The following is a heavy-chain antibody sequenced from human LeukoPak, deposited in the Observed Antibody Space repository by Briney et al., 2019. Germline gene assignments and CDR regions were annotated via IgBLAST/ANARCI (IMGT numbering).Heavy chain of an antibody. CDR3: ARGEWELPPGPRYNWFDP. CDR2: IIPIFGTA. Sequence: GASVKVSGKASGYTFTGYYMHWVRQAPGQGLEWMGGIIPIFGTANYAQKFQGRVTITADESTSTAYMELSSLRSEDTAVYYCARGEWELPPGPRYNWFDPWGQGTLVTVSS. CDR1: GYTFTGYY. V-gene: IGHV1-69*13. D-gene: IGHD1-26*01. J-gene: IGHJ5*02.